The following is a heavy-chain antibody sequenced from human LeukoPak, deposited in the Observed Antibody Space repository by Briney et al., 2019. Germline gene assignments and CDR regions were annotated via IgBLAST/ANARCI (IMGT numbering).Heavy chain of an antibody. Sequence: GGSLRLSCAASGFTFSGYWMSWVRQAPGKGLEWVANIKEDGSDEYYVDSVKGRFTISRDNAKNSLYLQMSSLRAEDTAVYYGGRGGGRFDYWGQGTLVTVSS. CDR1: GFTFSGYW. D-gene: IGHD3-16*01. CDR2: IKEDGSDE. V-gene: IGHV3-7*04. J-gene: IGHJ4*02. CDR3: GRGGGRFDY.